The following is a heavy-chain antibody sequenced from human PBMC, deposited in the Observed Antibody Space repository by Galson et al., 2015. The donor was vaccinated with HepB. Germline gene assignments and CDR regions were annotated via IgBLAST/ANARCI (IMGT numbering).Heavy chain of an antibody. CDR2: ISYDGSNK. Sequence: SLRLSCAASGFTFSSYGMHWVRQAPGKGLEWVAVISYDGSNKYYADSVKGRFTISRDNSKNTLYLQMNSLRAEDTAVYYCAKGPDLCGGDCPIDYWGQGTLVTVSS. D-gene: IGHD2-21*01. CDR3: AKGPDLCGGDCPIDY. V-gene: IGHV3-30*18. J-gene: IGHJ4*02. CDR1: GFTFSSYG.